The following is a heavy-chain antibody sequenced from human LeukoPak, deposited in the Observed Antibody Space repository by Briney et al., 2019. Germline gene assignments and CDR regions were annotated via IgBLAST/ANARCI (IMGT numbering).Heavy chain of an antibody. V-gene: IGHV3-23*01. CDR3: AKEEWLGKMNYFDY. D-gene: IGHD3-3*01. Sequence: GALRLSCAASGFPFSTYAMSWVRQAPGKGLEWVSSILGSGGGDATYYADSVKGRFSISRDNSKNTLYLQMDSLRAEDTAVYYCAKEEWLGKMNYFDYWGQGTLVTVSS. J-gene: IGHJ4*02. CDR1: GFPFSTYA. CDR2: ILGSGGGDAT.